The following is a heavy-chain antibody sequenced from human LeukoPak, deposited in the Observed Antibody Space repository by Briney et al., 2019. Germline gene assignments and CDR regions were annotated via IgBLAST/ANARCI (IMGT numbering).Heavy chain of an antibody. Sequence: GGSLRLSCAASGFTFSGHWMYWLRQAPGKGLAWVSRINGDGSATNYAGSMRGRFTISRDNARNIVYLQMNSLREDDTAVYYCARDLNWGQVDYWGQGTLVTVSS. CDR2: INGDGSAT. V-gene: IGHV3-74*01. D-gene: IGHD7-27*01. J-gene: IGHJ4*02. CDR1: GFTFSGHW. CDR3: ARDLNWGQVDY.